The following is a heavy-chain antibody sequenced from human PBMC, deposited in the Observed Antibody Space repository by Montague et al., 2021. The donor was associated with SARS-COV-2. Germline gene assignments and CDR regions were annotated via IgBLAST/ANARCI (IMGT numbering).Heavy chain of an antibody. Sequence: PALVKPTQTLTLTCTFSGFSLSPSGVGVGWIRQPPGKALEWLALIYWDDDKRYSPSLKSRLTITKDTSKNQVVLTMTNMDPVDTATYYCARYYYDSSGVDXWGRGTLVTVSS. CDR1: GFSLSPSGVG. D-gene: IGHD3-22*01. V-gene: IGHV2-5*02. J-gene: IGHJ4*02. CDR3: ARYYYDSSGVDX. CDR2: IYWDDDK.